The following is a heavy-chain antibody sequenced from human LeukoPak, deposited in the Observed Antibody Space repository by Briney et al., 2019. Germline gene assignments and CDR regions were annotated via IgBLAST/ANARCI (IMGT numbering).Heavy chain of an antibody. J-gene: IGHJ4*02. V-gene: IGHV4-59*01. D-gene: IGHD4-17*01. CDR2: IYYSGST. CDR1: GGSISTYY. Sequence: PSETLSLTCTVSGGSISTYYWTWIRQPPGKGLEWIGYIYYSGSTNYNPSLKSRVTMSIDTSKNQLSLDLSSVTAADTAVYYRARRATVTIFDYWGQGSLVTVSS. CDR3: ARRATVTIFDY.